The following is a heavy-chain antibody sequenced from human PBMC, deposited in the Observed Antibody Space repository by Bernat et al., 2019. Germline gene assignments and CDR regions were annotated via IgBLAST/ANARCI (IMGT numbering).Heavy chain of an antibody. V-gene: IGHV3-30*03. Sequence: QVQLVESGGGVVQPGRSLRLSFAASGFTFSSYGMHWVRQAPGKGLEWVAVISYDGSNKYYADSVKGRFTISRDNSKNTLYLQMNSLRAEDTAVYYCARAMERYYYYYYGMDVWGQGTTVTVSS. D-gene: IGHD1-1*01. J-gene: IGHJ6*02. CDR1: GFTFSSYG. CDR2: ISYDGSNK. CDR3: ARAMERYYYYYYGMDV.